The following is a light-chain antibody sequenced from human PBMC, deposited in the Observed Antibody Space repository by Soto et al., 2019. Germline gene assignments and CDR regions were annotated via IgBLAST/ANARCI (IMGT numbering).Light chain of an antibody. J-gene: IGKJ5*01. Sequence: MSQSPLTLPVTPGEAASISCRSSQGLLYNNTYHYLEWYVQKPGQSPQLLIYFGSNRAPGVPDRFSGSGSGTDFTLKINRVEAEDVGTYYCMQALQSLTFGQGTRLDIK. V-gene: IGKV2-28*01. CDR1: QGLLYNNTYHY. CDR3: MQALQSLT. CDR2: FGS.